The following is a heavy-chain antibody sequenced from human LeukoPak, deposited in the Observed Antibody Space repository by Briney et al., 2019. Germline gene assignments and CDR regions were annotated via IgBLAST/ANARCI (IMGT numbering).Heavy chain of an antibody. V-gene: IGHV3-23*01. D-gene: IGHD6-19*01. J-gene: IGHJ4*02. CDR1: GFTFSIYA. CDR3: AKGYSSGWPYYFDY. CDR2: ISGSGGST. Sequence: GGSLRLTCAASGFTFSIYAISWVRQAPGKWLECVSAISGSGGSTYYADSVKGRFTISRDNSKNTLYLQMNSLRAEDTAVYYCAKGYSSGWPYYFDYWGQGTLVTVSS.